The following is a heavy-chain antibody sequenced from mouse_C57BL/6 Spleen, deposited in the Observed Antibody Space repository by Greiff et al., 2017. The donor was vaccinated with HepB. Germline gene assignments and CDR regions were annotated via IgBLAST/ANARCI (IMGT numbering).Heavy chain of an antibody. J-gene: IGHJ3*01. V-gene: IGHV1-55*01. CDR2: IYPGSGST. Sequence: QVQLQQPGAELVKRGASVKMSCKASGYTFTSYWITWVKQRPGQGLEWIGDIYPGSGSTNYNEKFKSKATLTVDTSSSTAYMQLSSLTSEDSAVYYCARSPYYSNYRFAYWGQGTLVTVSA. D-gene: IGHD2-5*01. CDR3: ARSPYYSNYRFAY. CDR1: GYTFTSYW.